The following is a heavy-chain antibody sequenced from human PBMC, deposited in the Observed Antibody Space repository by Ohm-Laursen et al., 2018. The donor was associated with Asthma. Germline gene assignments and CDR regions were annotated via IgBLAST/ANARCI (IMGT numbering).Heavy chain of an antibody. D-gene: IGHD1-26*01. Sequence: SLRLSCAASGFTFSSFGMHWVRQAPGTGLEWVALIWYDGSDKDYGDSVKGRFTISRDNSKNTLYLQMNSLRAEDTAVYYCARGSAGTHPEYFQHWGQGTLVTVSS. CDR3: ARGSAGTHPEYFQH. CDR1: GFTFSSFG. J-gene: IGHJ1*01. CDR2: IWYDGSDK. V-gene: IGHV3-33*01.